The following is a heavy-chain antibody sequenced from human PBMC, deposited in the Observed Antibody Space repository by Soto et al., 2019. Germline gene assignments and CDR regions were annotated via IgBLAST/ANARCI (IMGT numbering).Heavy chain of an antibody. CDR2: TYYRSKWHN. J-gene: IGHJ4*02. D-gene: IGHD2-2*01. CDR1: GDSVSSNRAA. CDR3: ARGDYVYYGSSSSSDY. Sequence: SQTLSLTCAISGDSVSSNRAAWNWIRQSPSRGLEWLGRTYYRSKWHNDYALSVQSRLTINPDTSKNQFSLQLNSVTPEDTAVYYCARGDYVYYGSSSSSDYSGPAPLLTVSS. V-gene: IGHV6-1*01.